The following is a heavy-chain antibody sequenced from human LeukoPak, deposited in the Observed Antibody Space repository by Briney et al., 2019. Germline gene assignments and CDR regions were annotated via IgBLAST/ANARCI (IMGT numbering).Heavy chain of an antibody. Sequence: SETLSLTCAVSGYSISSGYYWGWIRQPPGKGLEWIGSIYHSGSTYYNPSLKSRVTISVDTSKNQFSLKLSSGTATDAAIYYCERERSSSSDYWGQGTLVTVSS. J-gene: IGHJ4*02. D-gene: IGHD6-6*01. CDR2: IYHSGST. CDR1: GYSISSGYY. CDR3: ERERSSSSDY. V-gene: IGHV4-38-2*02.